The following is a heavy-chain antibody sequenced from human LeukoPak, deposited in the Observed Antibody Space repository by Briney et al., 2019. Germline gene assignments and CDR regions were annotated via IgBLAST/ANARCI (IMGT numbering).Heavy chain of an antibody. CDR3: AKYYYPSGPHPTDY. CDR1: GFPFSIFG. D-gene: IGHD3-10*01. J-gene: IGHJ4*01. CDR2: ISGDGRSI. Sequence: GGSLRLSCAASGFPFSIFGMSWVRQAPGKGLEWVSAISGDGRSIYYADSVKGRFTVSRDNSKNTLYLQVNSLRVEDTAVYFCAKYYYPSGPHPTDYWGPGTLVTVSA. V-gene: IGHV3-23*01.